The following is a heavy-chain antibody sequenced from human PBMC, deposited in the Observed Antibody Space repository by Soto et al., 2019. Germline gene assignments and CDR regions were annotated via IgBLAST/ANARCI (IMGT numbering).Heavy chain of an antibody. CDR2: ISGSGGST. Sequence: GWSLRLSCASSVFTFISYAMSWVRQAPGKGLEWVSAISGSGGSTYYADSVKGRFTISRDNSKTTLYLQMNSLRAEDTAVYYCAKENYYDSSGYYWGYFDYWGQGTLVTVSS. CDR1: VFTFISYA. J-gene: IGHJ4*02. CDR3: AKENYYDSSGYYWGYFDY. D-gene: IGHD3-22*01. V-gene: IGHV3-23*01.